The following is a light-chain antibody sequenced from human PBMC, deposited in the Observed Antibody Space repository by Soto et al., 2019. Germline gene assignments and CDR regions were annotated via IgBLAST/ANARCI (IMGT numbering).Light chain of an antibody. CDR2: GAS. Sequence: EIVLTQSPGTLSLSPGERATLSCSASQSVSSSYLAWYQQKPGQAPRLLIYGASSRATGIPDRFSGSGSGRDFTLTISRLEPEDFAVYYCQQSGSSPRTFGQGTKVEIK. V-gene: IGKV3-20*01. J-gene: IGKJ1*01. CDR3: QQSGSSPRT. CDR1: QSVSSSY.